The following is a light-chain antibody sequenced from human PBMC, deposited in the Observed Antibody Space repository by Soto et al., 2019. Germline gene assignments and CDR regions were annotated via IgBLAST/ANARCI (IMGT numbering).Light chain of an antibody. J-gene: IGLJ1*01. CDR3: SSYSTISNLV. V-gene: IGLV1-44*01. Sequence: QSVLTQPPSASGTPGQRVTISCSGSSSNIGSNSVNWFQQLPGTAPKLLIYSNTQRPSGVPDRFSGSKSGNTASLTISGLQAEDEAEYFCSSYSTISNLVFGTGTKVTVL. CDR1: SSNIGSNS. CDR2: SNT.